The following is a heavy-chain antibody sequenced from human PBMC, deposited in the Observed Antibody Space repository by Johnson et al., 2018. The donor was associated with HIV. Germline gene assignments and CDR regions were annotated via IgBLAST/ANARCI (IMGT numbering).Heavy chain of an antibody. CDR1: GFTFSSYA. CDR3: ARPSVITTLTTTPWAFDI. CDR2: ISYDGNNK. D-gene: IGHD4-17*01. J-gene: IGHJ3*02. Sequence: QVLLVESGGGVVQPGRSLRLSCAASGFTFSSYAMHWVRQAPGKGLEWVAIISYDGNNKYYTDSVKGRFTISRDNSKNTLYLQMNSLRAEDTAIYYCARPSVITTLTTTPWAFDICGQGTMVTVSS. V-gene: IGHV3-30*04.